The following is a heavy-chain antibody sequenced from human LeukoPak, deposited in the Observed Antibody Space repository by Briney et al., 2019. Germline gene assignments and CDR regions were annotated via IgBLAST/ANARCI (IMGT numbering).Heavy chain of an antibody. J-gene: IGHJ3*01. CDR2: IGSTSSSI. Sequence: LPGGSLRLSCAASGFGFINYNMNWVRQAPGKGLEWVSYIGSTSSSIRYADSVKGRFTISRDNAKSSLYLQMNSLRAADTALYYCARESPWGFHAFDVWGQGTVVTVSS. D-gene: IGHD7-27*01. CDR3: ARESPWGFHAFDV. CDR1: GFGFINYN. V-gene: IGHV3-48*01.